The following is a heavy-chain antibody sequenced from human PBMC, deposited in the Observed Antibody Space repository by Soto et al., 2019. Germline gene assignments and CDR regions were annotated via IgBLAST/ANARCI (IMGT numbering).Heavy chain of an antibody. CDR3: ARGLILTGYYRPLGDAFDI. Sequence: PGGSLRLSCAASGFTLSSYDMHWVRQATGKGLEWVSAIGTAGDTYYPGSVKGRFTISRENAKNSLYLQMNSLRAGDTAVYYCARGLILTGYYRPLGDAFDIWGQGTMVTVSS. CDR2: IGTAGDT. V-gene: IGHV3-13*01. J-gene: IGHJ3*02. D-gene: IGHD3-9*01. CDR1: GFTLSSYD.